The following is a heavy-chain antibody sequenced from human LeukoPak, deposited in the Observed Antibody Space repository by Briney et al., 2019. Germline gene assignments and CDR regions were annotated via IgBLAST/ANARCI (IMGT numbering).Heavy chain of an antibody. CDR3: ARSGYSYGADSFDI. D-gene: IGHD5-18*01. CDR2: IHHSRST. CDR1: GGSISSRSYY. J-gene: IGHJ3*02. V-gene: IGHV4-61*05. Sequence: PSETLSLTCSVSGGSISSRSYYWGWIRHPPGKGLEWIGYIHHSRSTNYNPSLNSRVTVSVDTSKNQFSLILSSVTAADTALYYCARSGYSYGADSFDIWGQGTMVTVSS.